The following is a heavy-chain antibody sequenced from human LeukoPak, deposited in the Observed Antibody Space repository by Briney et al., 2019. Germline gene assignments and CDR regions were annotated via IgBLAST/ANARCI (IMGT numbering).Heavy chain of an antibody. D-gene: IGHD6-13*01. CDR2: IYYSGST. J-gene: IGHJ4*02. Sequence: NPSETLSLTCTVSGGSISSGGYYWSWIRQHPGKGLEWIGYIYYSGSTYYNPSLKSRVTISVDTSKNQFSLKLSSVTAADTAVYSWAKPLGPIAAAGIWFVLGYGGQEPLVTVSS. V-gene: IGHV4-31*03. CDR1: GGSISSGGYY. CDR3: AKPLGPIAAAGIWFVLGY.